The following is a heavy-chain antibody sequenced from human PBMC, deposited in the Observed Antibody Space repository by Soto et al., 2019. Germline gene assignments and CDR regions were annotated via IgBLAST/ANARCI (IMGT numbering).Heavy chain of an antibody. CDR2: INPSGGST. Sequence: ASVKVSCKAAGYTFTIYYMHWVRQAPGQGLEWMGIINPSGGSTSYAQKFQGRVTMTRDTSTSTVYMELSSLRSEDTAVYYCARDIVVVPAASYYFDYWGQGTLVTVSS. V-gene: IGHV1-46*03. CDR3: ARDIVVVPAASYYFDY. D-gene: IGHD2-2*01. J-gene: IGHJ4*02. CDR1: GYTFTIYY.